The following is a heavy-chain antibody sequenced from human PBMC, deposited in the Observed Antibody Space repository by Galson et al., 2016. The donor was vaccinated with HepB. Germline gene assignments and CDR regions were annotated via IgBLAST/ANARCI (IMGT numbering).Heavy chain of an antibody. CDR1: EYTFTNYY. D-gene: IGHD3-22*01. Sequence: SVKVSCKASEYTFTNYYLHWVRQAPGQGLEWMGIINPSGGATSYAQNFQGRVTMTRDTSTHTVYMDLSRLRSEDTAIYYCARVMAMIVVDDTFDIWGQGTMVTVSS. CDR2: INPSGGAT. CDR3: ARVMAMIVVDDTFDI. J-gene: IGHJ3*02. V-gene: IGHV1-46*01.